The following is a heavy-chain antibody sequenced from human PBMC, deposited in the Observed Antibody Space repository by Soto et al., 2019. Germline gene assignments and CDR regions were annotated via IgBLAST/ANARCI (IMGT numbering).Heavy chain of an antibody. CDR1: GFSLSNARMG. CDR2: IFSNDEK. V-gene: IGHV2-26*01. Sequence: SGPTLVNPTETLTLTCTVSGFSLSNARMGVSWIRQPPGKALEWLAHIFSNDEKSYSTSLKSRLTISKDTSKSQVVLTMTNMDPVDTATYYCARIRPTIFPYYYYYMDVWGKGTTVTVSS. J-gene: IGHJ6*03. D-gene: IGHD3-9*01. CDR3: ARIRPTIFPYYYYYMDV.